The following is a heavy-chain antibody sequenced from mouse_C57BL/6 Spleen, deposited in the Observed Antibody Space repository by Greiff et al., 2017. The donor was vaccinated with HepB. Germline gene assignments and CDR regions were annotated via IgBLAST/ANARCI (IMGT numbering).Heavy chain of an antibody. CDR1: GFTFSDYY. J-gene: IGHJ3*01. CDR2: INYDGSST. V-gene: IGHV5-16*01. Sequence: EVQLVESEGGLVQPGSSIKLSCTASGFTFSDYYMAWVRQVPEKGLEWVANINYDGSSTYYLDSLKSRFIISRDNAKNILYLQMSSLKSEDTATYYCARDRGGYDGFAYWGQGTLVTVSA. CDR3: ARDRGGYDGFAY. D-gene: IGHD2-2*01.